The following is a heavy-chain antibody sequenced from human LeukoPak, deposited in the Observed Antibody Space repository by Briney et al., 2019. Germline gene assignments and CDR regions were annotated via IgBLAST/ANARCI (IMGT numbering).Heavy chain of an antibody. CDR3: AIFAEYCNSGSCYLGWFDP. V-gene: IGHV4-39*07. CDR2: IYYSGNT. Sequence: NASETLSLTCTVSGVSISSSNSYWGWIRQPPGKGLEWIGSIYYSGNTYYNASLKSQVSISIDTSKNQFSLKLSSVTAADTAVYYCAIFAEYCNSGSCYLGWFDPWGQGTLVTVSS. CDR1: GVSISSSNSY. J-gene: IGHJ5*02. D-gene: IGHD2-15*01.